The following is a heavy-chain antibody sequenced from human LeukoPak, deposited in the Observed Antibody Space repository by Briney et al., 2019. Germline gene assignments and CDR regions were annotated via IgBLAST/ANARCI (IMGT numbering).Heavy chain of an antibody. D-gene: IGHD3-3*01. J-gene: IGHJ3*02. CDR1: GGSLSGYY. CDR2: INHSGST. CDR3: ASFLYDFWSGSIHGAFDI. V-gene: IGHV4-34*01. Sequence: PSETLSLTCAVYGGSLSGYYWSWIRQPPGKGLEWIGEINHSGSTNYNPSLKSRVTISVDTSKNQFSLKLSSVTAADTAVYYCASFLYDFWSGSIHGAFDIWGQGTMVTVSS.